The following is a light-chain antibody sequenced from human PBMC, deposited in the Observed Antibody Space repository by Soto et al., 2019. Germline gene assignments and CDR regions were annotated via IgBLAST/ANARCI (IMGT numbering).Light chain of an antibody. V-gene: IGKV3-15*01. J-gene: IGKJ1*01. CDR1: QSISSN. Sequence: EIGMSQSPATVSVYTGERATLSCRASQSISSNLAWYQQKLGQAPRLLIYRASTRATGIPARFSGSGSGTEFTLTISSLQSEDFALYYCPQYENWPQTFAQRTKAAIK. CDR3: PQYENWPQT. CDR2: RAS.